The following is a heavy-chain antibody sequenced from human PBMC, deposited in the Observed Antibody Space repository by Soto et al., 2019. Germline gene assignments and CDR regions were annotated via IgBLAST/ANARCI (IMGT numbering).Heavy chain of an antibody. CDR1: GYTFTSYG. Sequence: QVQLVQSGAEVKKPGASVKVSCKASGYTFTSYGISWVRQAPGQGLEWMGWISAYNGNTKYAQKLQGRVTMTTDTSTRTAYMEVRSLRSDDTAVDYCARDLAVGLVDYWGQGTLVTVSS. CDR2: ISAYNGNT. D-gene: IGHD6-19*01. J-gene: IGHJ4*02. CDR3: ARDLAVGLVDY. V-gene: IGHV1-18*01.